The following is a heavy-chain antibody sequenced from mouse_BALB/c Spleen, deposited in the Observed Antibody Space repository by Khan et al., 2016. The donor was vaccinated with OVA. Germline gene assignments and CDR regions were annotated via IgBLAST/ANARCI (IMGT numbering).Heavy chain of an antibody. V-gene: IGHV2-9*02. Sequence: QVQLKESGPGLVAPSQSLSLTCTVSGFSLTSYGVHWVRQPPGKGMEWRVVIWDGGSTNYNSALMSRLSISKDNSKSQVFLKLNSLQTEDTAMYYCARLEDIWGQGTTLTVSS. CDR3: ARLEDI. CDR1: GFSLTSYG. D-gene: IGHD1-3*01. J-gene: IGHJ2*01. CDR2: IWDGGST.